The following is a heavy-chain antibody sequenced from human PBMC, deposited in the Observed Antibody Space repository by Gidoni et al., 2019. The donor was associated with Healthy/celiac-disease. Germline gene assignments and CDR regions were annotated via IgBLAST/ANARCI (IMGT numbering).Heavy chain of an antibody. J-gene: IGHJ6*03. V-gene: IGHV3-21*01. CDR2: ISSSSSYI. CDR3: ARVPDDYYMDV. CDR1: GLTFSSYS. Sequence: EVQLVESGGGLVKPGGSLRLSCAAHGLTFSSYSMNWVRQAPGKGREWVSSISSSSSYIYYADSVKGRFTISRDNAKNSLYLQMNSLRAEDTAVYYCARVPDDYYMDVWGKGTTVTVSS.